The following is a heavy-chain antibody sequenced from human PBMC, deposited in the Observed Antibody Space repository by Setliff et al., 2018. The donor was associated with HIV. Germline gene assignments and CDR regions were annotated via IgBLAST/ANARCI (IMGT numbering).Heavy chain of an antibody. D-gene: IGHD1-26*01. V-gene: IGHV3-72*01. CDR1: GLTFSEHN. Sequence: PGGSLRLSCAASGLTFSEHNMDWVRQAPGKGLEWVGRSRNKGDRYTTEYAASVKGRFTIARDDSKNSLYLQITNLKIEDTAVYYCATSLHFYSYWGQGTLVTVSS. CDR2: SRNKGDRYTT. J-gene: IGHJ4*02. CDR3: ATSLHFYSY.